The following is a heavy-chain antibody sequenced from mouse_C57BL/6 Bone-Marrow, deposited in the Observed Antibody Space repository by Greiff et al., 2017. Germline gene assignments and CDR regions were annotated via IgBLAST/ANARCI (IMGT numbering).Heavy chain of an antibody. V-gene: IGHV1-87*01. D-gene: IGHD1-1*01. Sequence: QVQLQQSGPELARPWASVKISCQAFYTFSRRVHFAIRDTNYWMQWVKQRPGQGLEWIGAIYPGNGDNSYNQKFKGKATLTADKASSTAYMQLSTLTSKDSAVYYCAVITTVVGGGYIDVWGTGTTVTVSS. CDR2: GQGLEWIG. CDR3: SKDSAVYYCAVITTVVGGGYIDV. J-gene: IGHJ1*03. CDR1: YTFSRRVH.